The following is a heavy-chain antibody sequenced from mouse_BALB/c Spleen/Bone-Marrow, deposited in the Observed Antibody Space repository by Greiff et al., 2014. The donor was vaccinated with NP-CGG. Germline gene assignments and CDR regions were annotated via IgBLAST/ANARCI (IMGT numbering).Heavy chain of an antibody. CDR1: GYNFTSYY. J-gene: IGHJ3*01. CDR2: INPSNGGT. D-gene: IGHD2-5*01. CDR3: TRSNSNWFAY. Sequence: QVQLQQSGAELVKPGASVKLSCKASGYNFTSYYMYWVKQRPGQGLEWIGEINPSNGGTNYNEKFKNKATLTVDKSSSTAYMQLSILIFEDSAVYYCTRSNSNWFAYWGQGTLVTVSA. V-gene: IGHV1S81*02.